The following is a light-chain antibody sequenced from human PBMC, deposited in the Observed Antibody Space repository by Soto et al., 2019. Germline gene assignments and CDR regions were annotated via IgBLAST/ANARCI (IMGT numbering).Light chain of an antibody. Sequence: AIRMTQSPSSFSASTGDRVTITCRAGQGISSALAWYQQKPGKAPKLLRYAASTLQSGVPSRFSGSGSGTDFTLTISCLQSEDFATYYCQQYYSYLRTFGQGTKVEIK. V-gene: IGKV1-8*01. J-gene: IGKJ1*01. CDR2: AAS. CDR1: QGISSA. CDR3: QQYYSYLRT.